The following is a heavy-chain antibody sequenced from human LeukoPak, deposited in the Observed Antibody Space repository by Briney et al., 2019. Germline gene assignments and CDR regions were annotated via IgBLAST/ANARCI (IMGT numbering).Heavy chain of an antibody. V-gene: IGHV4-39*01. D-gene: IGHD1-26*01. J-gene: IGHJ3*02. CDR3: ARQGGSYSSLGAFDI. CDR1: GGSISSSSYY. Sequence: SETLSLTCTVSGGSISSSSYYWGWIRQPPGKGLEWIVSIYYSGSTYYNPSLKSRVTISVDTSKNQFSLKLSSVTAADTAVYYCARQGGSYSSLGAFDIWGQGTMVTVSS. CDR2: IYYSGST.